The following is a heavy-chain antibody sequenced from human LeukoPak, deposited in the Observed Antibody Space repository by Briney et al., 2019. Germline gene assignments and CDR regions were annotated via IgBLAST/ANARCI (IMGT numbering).Heavy chain of an antibody. CDR1: GVSMNNNY. Sequence: SETLSLTCAVSGVSMNNNYWAWIRQSPGGKLEWIGYMSFSGSATYNPSLNSRVSISADSSKNQFSLDLTSLTAADTAVYYCARGDDLLTGSYDWFNPWGQGTLVIVSS. V-gene: IGHV4-4*09. CDR2: MSFSGSA. D-gene: IGHD3-9*01. CDR3: ARGDDLLTGSYDWFNP. J-gene: IGHJ5*02.